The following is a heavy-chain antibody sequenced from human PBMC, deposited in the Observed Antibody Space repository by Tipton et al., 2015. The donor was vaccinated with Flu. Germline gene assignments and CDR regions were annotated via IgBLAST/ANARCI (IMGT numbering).Heavy chain of an antibody. CDR2: IYYSGST. Sequence: LSCTVSGGSISSGGYYWSWIRQHPGKGLEWIGYIYYSGSTHYNPSLKSRVTISVDTSKNQFSLKLSSVTAADTAVYYCASYSSSYFDYWGQGTLVTVSS. V-gene: IGHV4-31*03. D-gene: IGHD6-6*01. CDR3: ASYSSSYFDY. J-gene: IGHJ4*02. CDR1: GGSISSGGYY.